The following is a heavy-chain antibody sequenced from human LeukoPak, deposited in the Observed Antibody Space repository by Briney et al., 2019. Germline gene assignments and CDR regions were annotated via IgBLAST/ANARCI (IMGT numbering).Heavy chain of an antibody. CDR3: ARAPTREYCSSTSCLIFDI. D-gene: IGHD2-2*01. V-gene: IGHV3-23*01. CDR1: GFTLDNYG. Sequence: GGSLRLSCAASGFTLDNYGMSWVRQAPGKGLEWVSAISGSGGSTYYADSVKGRFIISRDNSKNTLYLQMNSLRAEDTAVYYCARAPTREYCSSTSCLIFDIWGQGTMVTVSS. CDR2: ISGSGGST. J-gene: IGHJ3*02.